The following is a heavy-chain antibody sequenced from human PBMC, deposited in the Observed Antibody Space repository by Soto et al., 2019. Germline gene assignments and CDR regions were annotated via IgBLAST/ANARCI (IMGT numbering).Heavy chain of an antibody. CDR3: ARTTRCSGPSCSSRVGSAFDI. Sequence: GXSVKVSCKASGGTLISYAIIWVRRSPGQGLEWMGGIIPIFGTANYAQKFQCRVTITADESTSTAYMELSSLRSEDTAVYYCARTTRCSGPSCSSRVGSAFDICGQGTMVTVSS. V-gene: IGHV1-69*01. CDR2: IIPIFGTA. J-gene: IGHJ3*02. D-gene: IGHD2-15*01. CDR1: GGTLISYA.